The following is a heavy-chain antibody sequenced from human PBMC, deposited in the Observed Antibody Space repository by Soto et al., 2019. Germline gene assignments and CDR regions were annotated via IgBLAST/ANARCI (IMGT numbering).Heavy chain of an antibody. CDR1: GGSISSYY. D-gene: IGHD3-10*02. J-gene: IGHJ5*02. CDR3: ARGAIPVLFGIARNDWFDP. V-gene: IGHV4-59*01. Sequence: PSETLSLTCSVSGGSISSYYWSWIRQPRGKGLEWIGYIYYTGSTNYSPSLKSRVTMSVDTSKNQFSLKLSSVTAADTAVYYCARGAIPVLFGIARNDWFDPWGQGTLVTVSS. CDR2: IYYTGST.